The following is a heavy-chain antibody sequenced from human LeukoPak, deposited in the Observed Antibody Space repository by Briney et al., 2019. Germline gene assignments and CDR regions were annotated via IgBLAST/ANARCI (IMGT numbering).Heavy chain of an antibody. J-gene: IGHJ4*02. CDR1: GGSISSYY. Sequence: PSETLSLTCTVSGGSISSYYWSWIRQPPGKGLEWIGYIYYSGSTNYNPSLKSRVTISVDTSKNQFSLKLSSVTAADTAVYYCARLTNLLVTASFGYWVQGTLVTVSS. D-gene: IGHD2-21*02. CDR2: IYYSGST. V-gene: IGHV4-59*08. CDR3: ARLTNLLVTASFGY.